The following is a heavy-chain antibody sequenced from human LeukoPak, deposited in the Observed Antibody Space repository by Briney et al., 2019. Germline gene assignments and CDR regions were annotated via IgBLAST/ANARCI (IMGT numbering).Heavy chain of an antibody. V-gene: IGHV1-2*06. CDR1: GYTFTGYY. Sequence: ASVKVSCKASGYTFTGYYMHWVRQAPGQGLEWMGRINHNSGGTNYAQKFQGRVTMTRDTSISTAYMGLSRLRSDDTAVYYCARGPGWDGSYYVVRSMGNWFDPWGQGTLVTVSS. CDR3: ARGPGWDGSYYVVRSMGNWFDP. J-gene: IGHJ5*02. D-gene: IGHD1-26*01. CDR2: INHNSGGT.